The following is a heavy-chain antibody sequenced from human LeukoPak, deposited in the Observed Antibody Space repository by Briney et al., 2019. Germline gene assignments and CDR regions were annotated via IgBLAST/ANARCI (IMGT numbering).Heavy chain of an antibody. J-gene: IGHJ4*02. Sequence: KASETLSLTCTVSGVSISSNYWSWIRQPPGKGLEWNGLEWIGYIHANGDTNYNPSLNRRVTISVDTSKNQFSLKLSSVTAADTAVYYCASPRDSSGGFDYWGQGTLVTVSS. V-gene: IGHV4-59*13. D-gene: IGHD6-19*01. CDR1: GVSISSNY. CDR3: ASPRDSSGGFDY. CDR2: IHANGDT.